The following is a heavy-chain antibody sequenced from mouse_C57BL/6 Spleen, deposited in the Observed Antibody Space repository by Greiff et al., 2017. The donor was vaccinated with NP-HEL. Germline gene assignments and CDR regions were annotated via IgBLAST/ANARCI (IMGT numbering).Heavy chain of an antibody. J-gene: IGHJ1*03. CDR3: ARPSNYWYFDV. V-gene: IGHV3-6*01. Sequence: DVQLQESGPGLVKPSQSLSLTCSVTGYSITSGYYWNWIRQFPGNKLEWMGYISYDGSNNYNPSRKNRISITRDTSKNQFFLKLNSVTTEDTATYYCARPSNYWYFDVWGTGTTVTVSS. D-gene: IGHD2-10*02. CDR1: GYSITSGYY. CDR2: ISYDGSN.